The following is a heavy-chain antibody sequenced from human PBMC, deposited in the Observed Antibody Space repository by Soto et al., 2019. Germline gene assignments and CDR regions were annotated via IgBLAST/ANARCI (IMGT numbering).Heavy chain of an antibody. D-gene: IGHD6-19*01. V-gene: IGHV3-43*02. CDR1: DFTFSSSW. J-gene: IGHJ5*02. Sequence: GGSLRLSCAVSDFTFSSSWMHWVRQGPGKGLMWVSRMNGARTSYLDSVKGRFTISRDNSKNSLYLQMNSLRSEDTALYYCAKGDSVPSWGQGTLVTVSS. CDR2: MNGART. CDR3: AKGDSVPS.